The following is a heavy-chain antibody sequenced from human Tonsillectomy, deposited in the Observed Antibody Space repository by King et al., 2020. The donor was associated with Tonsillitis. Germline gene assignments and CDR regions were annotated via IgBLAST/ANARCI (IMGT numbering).Heavy chain of an antibody. Sequence: VQLQESGPGLVKPSQTLSLTCAVSGGSISSGGYSWRWIRQPPGKGLEWIGYIYYSGSTYYNPSLKSRVTISVDTSKNQFSLKLSSVTAADTAVYYCARGVPPHTLSTFDYWGQGTLVTVSS. J-gene: IGHJ4*02. V-gene: IGHV4-30-4*07. CDR3: ARGVPPHTLSTFDY. CDR2: IYYSGST. D-gene: IGHD1-1*01. CDR1: GGSISSGGYS.